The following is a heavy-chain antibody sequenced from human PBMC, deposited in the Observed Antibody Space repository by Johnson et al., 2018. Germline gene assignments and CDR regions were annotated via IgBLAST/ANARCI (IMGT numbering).Heavy chain of an antibody. CDR2: IWYDGSNK. D-gene: IGHD6-13*01. Sequence: QVQLVQSGGGVVQPGRSRRLSCAASGFTFSSYGMHWVRQAPGKGLEWVAVIWYDGSNKYYADSVKGRFTISRDNSKNTLYLQMNSLRAEDTAVYYCARAESSPHYGMDVWGQGTTVTVSS. V-gene: IGHV3-33*01. J-gene: IGHJ6*02. CDR3: ARAESSPHYGMDV. CDR1: GFTFSSYG.